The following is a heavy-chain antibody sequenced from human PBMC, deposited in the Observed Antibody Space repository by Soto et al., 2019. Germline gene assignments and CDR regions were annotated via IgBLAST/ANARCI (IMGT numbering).Heavy chain of an antibody. D-gene: IGHD5-18*01. CDR3: ARTLHRAMVLFDY. V-gene: IGHV1-69*13. CDR2: IIPIFGTA. Sequence: ASVKVSCKASGGTFSSYAISWVRQAPGQGLEWMGGIIPIFGTANYAQKFQVRVTITADESTSTAYMELSSLSSEDTAVYYCARTLHRAMVLFDYWGQGTLVTVSS. CDR1: GGTFSSYA. J-gene: IGHJ4*02.